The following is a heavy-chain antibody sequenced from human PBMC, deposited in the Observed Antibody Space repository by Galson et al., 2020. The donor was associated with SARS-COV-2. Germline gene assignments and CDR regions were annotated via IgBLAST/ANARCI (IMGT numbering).Heavy chain of an antibody. J-gene: IGHJ4*02. D-gene: IGHD2-2*01. CDR2: FDPEDGET. CDR3: ATDLAWPSCSSTSCTPRPLTY. V-gene: IGHV1-24*01. CDR1: GYTLTELS. Sequence: ASVKVSCKVSGYTLTELSMHWVRQAPGKGLEWMGGFDPEDGETIYAQKFQGRVTMTEDTSTDTAYMELSSLRPEDTAVYYCATDLAWPSCSSTSCTPRPLTYWGQGTLVTVSS.